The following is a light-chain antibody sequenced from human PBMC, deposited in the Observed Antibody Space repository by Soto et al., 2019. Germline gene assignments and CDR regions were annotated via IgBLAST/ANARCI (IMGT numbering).Light chain of an antibody. V-gene: IGLV2-14*03. CDR3: SSYTTSNTRQIV. CDR1: SSDVGGYNY. CDR2: DVS. Sequence: QSVLTQPASVSGSPGQSITISCTGTSSDVGGYNYVSWYQHHPGKAPKLMIYDVSNRPSGVSNRFSGSKSGNTASLTISGHQPEDESDYYCSSYTTSNTRQIVLGTGTKLAVL. J-gene: IGLJ1*01.